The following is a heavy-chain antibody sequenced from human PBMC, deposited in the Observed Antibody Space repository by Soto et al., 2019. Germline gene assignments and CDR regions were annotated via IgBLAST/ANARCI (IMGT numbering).Heavy chain of an antibody. CDR1: GFTFSNYD. J-gene: IGHJ3*02. Sequence: GGSLRLSCAASGFTFSNYDMHWVRQAPGKGLEWVELISYDGSRKHYADSVKGRFTISRDNSKNTLYLLMNSLRPEDTAVYYCASRLSRGPPDAFDIWGQGTMVTVSS. V-gene: IGHV3-30-3*01. D-gene: IGHD3-10*01. CDR2: ISYDGSRK. CDR3: ASRLSRGPPDAFDI.